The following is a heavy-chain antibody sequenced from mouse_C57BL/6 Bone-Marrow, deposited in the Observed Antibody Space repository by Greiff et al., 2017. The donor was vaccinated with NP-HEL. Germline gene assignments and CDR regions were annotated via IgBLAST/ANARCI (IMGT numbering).Heavy chain of an antibody. V-gene: IGHV1-4*01. J-gene: IGHJ1*03. CDR1: GYTFTSYT. CDR2: FNPSSGYT. Sequence: VQLQESGAELARPGASVKMSCKASGYTFTSYTMHWVKQRPGQGLEWIGYFNPSSGYTKYNQKFKDKATLTADKSSSTVYLQLSSLTSEDSAVSYFARYDYPRYFHVWGTGTTVTVSS. D-gene: IGHD2-4*01. CDR3: ARYDYPRYFHV.